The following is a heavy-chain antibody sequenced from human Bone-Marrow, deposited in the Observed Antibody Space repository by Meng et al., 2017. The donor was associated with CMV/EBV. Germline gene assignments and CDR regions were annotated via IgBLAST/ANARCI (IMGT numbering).Heavy chain of an antibody. CDR2: ISSSGSTI. Sequence: GESLKISCAGSGFTFSSYEINWVRQLSGKGLEWVSYISSSGSTIYYADSVKGRFTISRDNAKNSLYLQMNSLRAEDTAVYYCARDHVFVVVPAARCPHYYYGMDVWGQGTTVTVS. V-gene: IGHV3-48*03. CDR3: ARDHVFVVVPAARCPHYYYGMDV. D-gene: IGHD2-2*01. CDR1: GFTFSSYE. J-gene: IGHJ6*02.